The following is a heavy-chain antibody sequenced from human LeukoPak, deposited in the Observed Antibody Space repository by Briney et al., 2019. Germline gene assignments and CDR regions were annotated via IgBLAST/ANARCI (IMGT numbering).Heavy chain of an antibody. CDR3: ATVSELLIAEYFQH. Sequence: ASVKVSCKASGGTFSSYTISWVRQAPGQGLEWMGLVDPEDGETIYAGKFQGRVTMTADTSTDTAYMELSSLRSEDTAVYYCATVSELLIAEYFQHWGQGTLVTVSS. D-gene: IGHD1-26*01. J-gene: IGHJ1*01. CDR1: GGTFSSYT. V-gene: IGHV1-69-2*01. CDR2: VDPEDGET.